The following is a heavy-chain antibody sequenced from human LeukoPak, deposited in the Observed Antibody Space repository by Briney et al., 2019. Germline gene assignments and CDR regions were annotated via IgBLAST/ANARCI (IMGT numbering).Heavy chain of an antibody. J-gene: IGHJ4*02. Sequence: GSLRLSCAASGFTFSSYSMNWVRQAPGKGLEWIGSFFYTGSTYYNPSLKSRVTISVDTSKNQFSLRLTSVTAADTAFYYCATLYYYDSSGLLDFDYWGQGTLVTVSS. V-gene: IGHV4-59*05. CDR1: GFTFSSYSMN. CDR3: ATLYYYDSSGLLDFDY. CDR2: FFYTGST. D-gene: IGHD3-22*01.